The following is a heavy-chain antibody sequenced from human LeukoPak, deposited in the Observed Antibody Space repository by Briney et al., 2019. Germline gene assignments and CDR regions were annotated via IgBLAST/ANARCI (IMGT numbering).Heavy chain of an antibody. CDR2: INSDGSRT. J-gene: IGHJ4*02. CDR1: GFTFSSYW. CDR3: ARVRDDYTYFDC. D-gene: IGHD4-11*01. Sequence: GGSLRLSCAASGFTFSSYWMHWVRQAPGKGLMWISRINSDGSRTTYADSVRGRFTISRDNAKSTLYLQMNSLRADDTAVYYCARVRDDYTYFDCWGQGTLVTVSS. V-gene: IGHV3-74*01.